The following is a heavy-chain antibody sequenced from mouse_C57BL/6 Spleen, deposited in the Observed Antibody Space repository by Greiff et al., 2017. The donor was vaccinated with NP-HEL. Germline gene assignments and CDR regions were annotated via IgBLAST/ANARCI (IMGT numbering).Heavy chain of an antibody. D-gene: IGHD2-5*01. CDR3: AREDYYSNSYWYFDV. V-gene: IGHV3-6*01. CDR1: GYSITSGYY. CDR2: ISYDGSN. J-gene: IGHJ1*03. Sequence: EVQLKESGPGLVKPSQSLSLTCSVTGYSITSGYYWNWIRQFPGNKLEWMGYISYDGSNNYNPSLKNRISITRDTSKNQFFLKLNSVTTEDTATYYCAREDYYSNSYWYFDVWGTGTTVTVSS.